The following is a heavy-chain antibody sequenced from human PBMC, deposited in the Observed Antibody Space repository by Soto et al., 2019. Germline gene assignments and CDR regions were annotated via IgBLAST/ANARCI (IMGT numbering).Heavy chain of an antibody. Sequence: QVQLQESGPGLVKPSGTLSLTCAVSGGSISSSNWWSWVRQPPGKGLEWIGEIYHSGSTNYNPSLKTLVPISVDKSKNQFSLKLSSVPAADTAVYYCASRYCIRTSCYVGYYGMDVWGQGTTVTVSS. CDR1: GGSISSSNW. D-gene: IGHD2-2*01. V-gene: IGHV4-4*02. CDR3: ASRYCIRTSCYVGYYGMDV. CDR2: IYHSGST. J-gene: IGHJ6*02.